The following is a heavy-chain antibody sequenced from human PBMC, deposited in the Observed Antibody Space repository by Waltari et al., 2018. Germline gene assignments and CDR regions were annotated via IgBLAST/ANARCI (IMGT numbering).Heavy chain of an antibody. V-gene: IGHV1-69*01. CDR3: AREVTMVRGVFDY. CDR2: IIPIFGTA. J-gene: IGHJ4*02. Sequence: QVQLVHSGAGVKKPGSSVTVSCKAYGGPFSSYALSWLRQAPGQGLEWMGGIIPIFGTANYAQKFQGRGTITADESTSTAYMELSSLRSEDTAVYYCAREVTMVRGVFDYWGQGTLVTVSS. CDR1: GGPFSSYA. D-gene: IGHD3-10*01.